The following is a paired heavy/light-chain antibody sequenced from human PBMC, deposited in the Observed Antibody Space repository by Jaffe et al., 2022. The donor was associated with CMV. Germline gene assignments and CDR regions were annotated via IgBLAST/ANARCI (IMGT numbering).Light chain of an antibody. Sequence: QSVLTQPPSVSAAPGQKVTISCSGSSSNIGNNYVSWYQQLPGTAPKLLIYENNKRPSGIPDRFSGSKSGTSATLGITGLQTGDEADYYCGTWDSSLSAGRVFGGGTKLTVL. CDR2: ENN. CDR3: GTWDSSLSAGRV. CDR1: SSNIGNNY. J-gene: IGLJ3*02. V-gene: IGLV1-51*02.
Heavy chain of an antibody. J-gene: IGHJ4*02. CDR2: ISSSSSYT. CDR1: GFTFSDYY. CDR3: ARDAPVHDYSNRKALDY. D-gene: IGHD4-4*01. Sequence: QVQLVESGGGLVKPGGSLRLSCAASGFTFSDYYMSWIRQAPGKGLEWVSYISSSSSYTNYADSVKGRFTISRDNAKNSLYLQMNSLRAEDTAVYYCARDAPVHDYSNRKALDYWGQGTLVTVSS. V-gene: IGHV3-11*06.